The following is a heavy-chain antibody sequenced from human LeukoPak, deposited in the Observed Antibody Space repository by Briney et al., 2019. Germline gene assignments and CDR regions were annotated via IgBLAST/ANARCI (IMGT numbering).Heavy chain of an antibody. Sequence: GESLKISCKGSGYSFTSYWISWVRQMPGKGLEWMGRIDPSDSYTNYSPSFQGHVTISADKSISTAYLQWSSLKASDTAMYYCARHLPSTYYYDSSGYPPDDYWGQGTLATVSS. CDR2: IDPSDSYT. V-gene: IGHV5-10-1*01. J-gene: IGHJ4*02. CDR3: ARHLPSTYYYDSSGYPPDDY. D-gene: IGHD3-22*01. CDR1: GYSFTSYW.